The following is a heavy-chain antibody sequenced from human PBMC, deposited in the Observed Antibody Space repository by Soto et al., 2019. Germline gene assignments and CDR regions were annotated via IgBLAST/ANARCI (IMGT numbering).Heavy chain of an antibody. CDR3: ARRGVWDYYDSSGSHPFDY. V-gene: IGHV4-31*03. CDR2: IYYSGST. Sequence: TSETLSLTCTVSGGSISSGGYYWSWIRQHPGKGLEWIGYIYYSGSTYYNPSLKSRVTISVDTSKNQFSLKLSSVTAADTAVYYCARRGVWDYYDSSGSHPFDYWGQGTLVTVSS. J-gene: IGHJ4*02. D-gene: IGHD3-22*01. CDR1: GGSISSGGYY.